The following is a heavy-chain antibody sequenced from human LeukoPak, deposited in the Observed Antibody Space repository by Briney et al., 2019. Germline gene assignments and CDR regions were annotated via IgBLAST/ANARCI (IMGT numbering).Heavy chain of an antibody. CDR1: ELTLSNYC. D-gene: IGHD1-26*01. CDR2: IKRDGAET. Sequence: QPGRSLRLSCAASELTLSNYCMTWVRQGPGKGLEWVATIKRDGAETYYVDSVRGRFTISRDNAENSVYLRMNSLRDEDTAVYYCTRGGRNTSYYWYYWGQGTLVTVSS. V-gene: IGHV3-7*01. J-gene: IGHJ4*02. CDR3: TRGGRNTSYYWYY.